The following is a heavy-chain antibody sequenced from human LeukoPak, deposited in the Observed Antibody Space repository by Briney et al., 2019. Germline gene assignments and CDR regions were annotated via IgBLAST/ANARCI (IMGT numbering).Heavy chain of an antibody. CDR1: GGTFSSYA. V-gene: IGHV1-3*01. D-gene: IGHD3-22*01. CDR3: ARDRGNYYDSSGYFDY. Sequence: ASVKVSCKASGGTFSSYAISWVRQAPGQRLEWMGWINAGNGNTKYSLKFQGRVTITRDTSASTAYMELSSLRSEDTAVYYCARDRGNYYDSSGYFDYWGQGTLVTVSP. J-gene: IGHJ4*02. CDR2: INAGNGNT.